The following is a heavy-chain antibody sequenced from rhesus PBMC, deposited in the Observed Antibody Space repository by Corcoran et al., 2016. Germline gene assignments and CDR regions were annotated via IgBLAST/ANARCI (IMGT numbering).Heavy chain of an antibody. Sequence: QLQLQESVPGLVKPAETLSLTCAVSGGSLSSNYWSWIRQPPGEGLEWIGRISGSGGSTNDNPSLKNRVTISTDTSKNQFSLELSSVSAADTAVYYCARGHYEDDDGSRMGFWGQGLRVTVSS. CDR3: ARGHYEDDDGSRMGF. CDR2: ISGSGGST. CDR1: GGSLSSNY. J-gene: IGHJ3*01. V-gene: IGHV4-173*01. D-gene: IGHD3-9*01.